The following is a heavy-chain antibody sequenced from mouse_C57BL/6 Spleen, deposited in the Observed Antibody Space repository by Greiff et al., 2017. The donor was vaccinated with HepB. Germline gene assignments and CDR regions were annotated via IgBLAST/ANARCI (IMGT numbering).Heavy chain of an antibody. Sequence: VQLQQSDAELVKPGASVKISCKVSGYTFTDHTIHWMKQRPEQGLEWIGYIYPRDGSTKYNEKSKGKATLTANTSSSTAYMELSSLTSEDSAVYYCARAMVTTYYAMDYWGQGTSVTVSS. CDR1: GYTFTDHT. CDR3: ARAMVTTYYAMDY. D-gene: IGHD2-2*01. J-gene: IGHJ4*01. CDR2: IYPRDGST. V-gene: IGHV1-78*01.